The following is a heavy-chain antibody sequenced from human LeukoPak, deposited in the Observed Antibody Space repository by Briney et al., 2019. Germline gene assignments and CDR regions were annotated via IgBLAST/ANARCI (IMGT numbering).Heavy chain of an antibody. CDR2: INHSGST. CDR3: ARHEITMVRGYFDY. Sequence: SETLSLTCAVYGGSFSGYYWSWIRQPPGKGLEWIGEINHSGSTNYNPSLKSRVTISVDTSKNQFSLKLSSVTAADTAVYYCARHEITMVRGYFDYWGQGTLVTVSS. J-gene: IGHJ4*02. V-gene: IGHV4-34*01. CDR1: GGSFSGYY. D-gene: IGHD3-10*01.